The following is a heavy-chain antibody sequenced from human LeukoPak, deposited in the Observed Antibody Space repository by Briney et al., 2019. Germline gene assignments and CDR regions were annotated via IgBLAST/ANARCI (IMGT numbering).Heavy chain of an antibody. V-gene: IGHV1-2*02. CDR1: GYTFTGYY. CDR3: ARGNRRRWLQFSVMSLDY. J-gene: IGHJ4*02. Sequence: ASVKVSCKASGYTFTGYYMHWVRQAPGQGLEWMGWINPNSGGTNYAQKFQGRVTMTRDTSISTAYMELSRLRSDDTAVYYCARGNRRRWLQFSVMSLDYWGQGTLVTVSS. D-gene: IGHD5-24*01. CDR2: INPNSGGT.